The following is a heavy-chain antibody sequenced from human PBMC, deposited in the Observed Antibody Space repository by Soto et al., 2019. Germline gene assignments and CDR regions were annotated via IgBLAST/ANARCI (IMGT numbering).Heavy chain of an antibody. D-gene: IGHD2-15*01. CDR2: INPNSGGT. CDR1: GYTFTGYY. CDR3: AREGVVMVAADNYYYYGMDV. J-gene: IGHJ6*02. V-gene: IGHV1-2*04. Sequence: ASVKVSCKASGYTFTGYYMHWVRQAPGQGLEWMGWINPNSGGTNYAQKFQGWVTMTRDTSISTAYMELSRLRSDDTAVYYCAREGVVMVAADNYYYYGMDVWGQGTTVTVSS.